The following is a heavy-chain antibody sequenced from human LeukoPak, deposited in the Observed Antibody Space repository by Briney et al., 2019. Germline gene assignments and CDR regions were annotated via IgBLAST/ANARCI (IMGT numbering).Heavy chain of an antibody. V-gene: IGHV3-48*01. CDR2: ISSGSRTM. D-gene: IGHD3-10*02. Sequence: GGSLRLSCAASGFTFSSYSMNWVRQAPGKELEWVSYISSGSRTMYFADSVKGRFTITRDNAKNSLYLQMNSLRAEDTAVYYCAELGITMIGGVWGKGTTVTISS. CDR3: AELGITMIGGV. CDR1: GFTFSSYS. J-gene: IGHJ6*04.